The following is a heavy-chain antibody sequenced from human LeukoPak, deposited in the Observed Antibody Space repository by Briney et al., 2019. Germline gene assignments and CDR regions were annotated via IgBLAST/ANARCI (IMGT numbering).Heavy chain of an antibody. CDR1: GDLLRSGDYY. Sequence: SETLSHTCTVSGDLLRSGDYYWGWIRQYPRNGLTWNGSIYYSGSTLYNASFESRVTMSVDTSKNQFSLKLTSVTAADTAVYYCARLCQVTTSAKFEYWGQEILVTVSS. J-gene: IGHJ4*02. CDR2: IYYSGST. CDR3: ARLCQVTTSAKFEY. V-gene: IGHV4-39*01. D-gene: IGHD4-17*01.